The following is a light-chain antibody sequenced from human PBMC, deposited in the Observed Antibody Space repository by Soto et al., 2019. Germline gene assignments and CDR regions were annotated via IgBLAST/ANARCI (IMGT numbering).Light chain of an antibody. CDR1: QGISSF. CDR2: DAA. J-gene: IGKJ5*01. Sequence: IPLTPSPSSLVASVWARVTLTFRASQGISSFLAWYQQKPGKAPKPLIYDAATLQNGVPSRFSGSGSGTDFTLTISSLQPEDSATYYCQQLHSYPVTFGHGTRLEIK. V-gene: IGKV1-9*01. CDR3: QQLHSYPVT.